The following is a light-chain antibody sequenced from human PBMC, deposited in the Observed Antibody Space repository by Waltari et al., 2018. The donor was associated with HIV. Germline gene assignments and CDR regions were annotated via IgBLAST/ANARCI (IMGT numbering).Light chain of an antibody. Sequence: DIQMTQSPSSLSASVGDRVTITCRATQRISNYLNWYQQRPGKAPKLLISVASSLQSGVPSRFSCSGSGTDFTLTISSLQPEDFATYYCQQSHSTPLTFGPGTRVDIK. J-gene: IGKJ3*01. V-gene: IGKV1-39*01. CDR3: QQSHSTPLT. CDR1: QRISNY. CDR2: VAS.